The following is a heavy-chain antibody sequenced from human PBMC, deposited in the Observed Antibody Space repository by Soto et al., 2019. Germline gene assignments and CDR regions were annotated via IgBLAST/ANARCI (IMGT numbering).Heavy chain of an antibody. CDR2: IIPILDIT. V-gene: IGHV1-69*02. Sequence: VQLVQSGAEVKKPGSSVKVSCKASGGTFSSYPISWVRQSPGQGLEWMGRIIPILDITDYAQRFQGRVTITADKSTSTAYMELSSLSSDDTAVYYCARPTSTGTTSGYYFDYWVQGTLVTVSS. D-gene: IGHD1-7*01. CDR1: GGTFSSYP. CDR3: ARPTSTGTTSGYYFDY. J-gene: IGHJ4*02.